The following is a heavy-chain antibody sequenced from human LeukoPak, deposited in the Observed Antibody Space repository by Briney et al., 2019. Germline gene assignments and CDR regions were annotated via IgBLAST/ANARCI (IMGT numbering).Heavy chain of an antibody. V-gene: IGHV3-64*01. D-gene: IGHD3-10*01. CDR2: ISTSGSTT. J-gene: IGHJ4*02. CDR3: ARAVRGVASADY. CDR1: GFTFSTYA. Sequence: GGSLRLSCAASGFTFSTYAMHWVRQAPGKGLEYVSAISTSGSTTFYANSVKDRFTISRDNSNNTLYLQMGSLRVEDMAVYYCARAVRGVASADYWGQGTLVIVSS.